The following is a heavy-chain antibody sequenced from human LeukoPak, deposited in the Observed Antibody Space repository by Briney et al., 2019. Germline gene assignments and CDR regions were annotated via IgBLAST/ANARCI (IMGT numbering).Heavy chain of an antibody. CDR2: ISNSGGST. V-gene: IGHV3-23*01. D-gene: IGHD4-17*01. Sequence: GGSLRLSCAASGLTFSSYGMSWVRQAPGKGLEWVSAISNSGGSTYYADSVKGRFTISRDNSKNTLYLQMNSLRAEDTAVYYCAKDLSYGDPVIWGQGTMVTVSS. J-gene: IGHJ3*02. CDR3: AKDLSYGDPVI. CDR1: GLTFSSYG.